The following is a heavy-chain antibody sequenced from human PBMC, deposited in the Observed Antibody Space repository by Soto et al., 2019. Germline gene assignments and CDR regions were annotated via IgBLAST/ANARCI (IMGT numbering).Heavy chain of an antibody. V-gene: IGHV1-58*01. Sequence: QMQLVQSGPELKKPGTSVKVSCKASGFTFTSSAVQWGRQARGHRLGGIGWIVVGSGNTNYAQKFQERVTITRDMSTSTAYMELSSLRSEDTAVYYCAADAVGEYYYYGMDVWGQGTTVTVSS. CDR2: IVVGSGNT. CDR3: AADAVGEYYYYGMDV. J-gene: IGHJ6*02. CDR1: GFTFTSSA. D-gene: IGHD1-26*01.